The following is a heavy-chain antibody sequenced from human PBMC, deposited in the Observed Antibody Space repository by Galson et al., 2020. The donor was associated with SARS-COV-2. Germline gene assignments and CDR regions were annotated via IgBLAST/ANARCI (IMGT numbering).Heavy chain of an antibody. Sequence: SQTLSITCALSGDSVTSDSAACNWIRQPPSRGLERLGRTSYRSRWFPSYAETMESRLTIIPDTSKNQLSLHLRFVTPEDTALYYCVLDSGSSHHAFDIWGQGTRVTVSS. CDR2: TSYRSRWFP. J-gene: IGHJ3*02. D-gene: IGHD1-26*01. CDR3: VLDSGSSHHAFDI. V-gene: IGHV6-1*01. CDR1: GDSVTSDSAA.